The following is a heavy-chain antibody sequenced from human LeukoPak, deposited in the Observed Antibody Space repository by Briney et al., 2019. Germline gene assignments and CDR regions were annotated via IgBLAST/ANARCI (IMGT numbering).Heavy chain of an antibody. CDR3: VRRTSGSYSDY. D-gene: IGHD1-26*01. V-gene: IGHV4-34*01. CDR2: INHSGGT. Sequence: PSETLSLTCAVYGGSFSGYYWSWIRQPPGKGLEWFGEINHSGGTNYNPSLKSRVTISVDTSKNQFSLKLNSVTAADTAVYYCVRRTSGSYSDYWGQGTLVTVSS. J-gene: IGHJ4*02. CDR1: GGSFSGYY.